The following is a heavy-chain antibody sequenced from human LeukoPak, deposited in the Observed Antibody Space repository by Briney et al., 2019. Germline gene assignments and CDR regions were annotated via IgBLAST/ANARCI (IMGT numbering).Heavy chain of an antibody. D-gene: IGHD4-17*01. J-gene: IGHJ6*03. V-gene: IGHV4-59*01. Sequence: SETLSLTCTVSGGSISSYYWSWIRQPPGKGLEWIGHIYYSGSNNYNPSLKSRVAISVDTSKNQSSLKLSSVTAADTAVYYCARERPTVCGDLGYYYMDVWGKGTTVTVSS. CDR2: IYYSGSN. CDR3: ARERPTVCGDLGYYYMDV. CDR1: GGSISSYY.